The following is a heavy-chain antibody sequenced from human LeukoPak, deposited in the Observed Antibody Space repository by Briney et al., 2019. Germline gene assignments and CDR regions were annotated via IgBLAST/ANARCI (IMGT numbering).Heavy chain of an antibody. CDR3: ARGITY. CDR2: IKQDGSEK. D-gene: IGHD3-10*01. CDR1: GFTFSSYR. J-gene: IGHJ4*02. Sequence: GGSLRLSCAASGFTFSSYRMNWVRQAPGKGLEWVANIKQDGSEKYYVDSVKGRFTISRDNAKNSLYLQMNSLRAEDTAVYYCARGITYWGQGTLVTVSS. V-gene: IGHV3-7*01.